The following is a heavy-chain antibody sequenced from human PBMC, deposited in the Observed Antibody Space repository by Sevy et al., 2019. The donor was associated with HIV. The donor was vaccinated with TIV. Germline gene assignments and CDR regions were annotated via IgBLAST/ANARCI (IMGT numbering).Heavy chain of an antibody. J-gene: IGHJ4*02. CDR2: FSGSGGST. D-gene: IGHD6-6*01. CDR3: AKDQRGIAARPDYFDY. CDR1: GFTFSSYA. Sequence: GGSLRLSCAASGFTFSSYAMSWVRQAPGKGLEWVSAFSGSGGSTYYADSVKGRFTISRDNSKNTLYLQMNSLRAEDTAVYYCAKDQRGIAARPDYFDYWGQGTLVTVSS. V-gene: IGHV3-23*01.